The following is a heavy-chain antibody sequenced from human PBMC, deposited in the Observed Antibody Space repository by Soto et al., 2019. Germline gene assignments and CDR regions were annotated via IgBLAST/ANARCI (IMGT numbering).Heavy chain of an antibody. CDR1: GYTFTSYG. D-gene: IGHD3-3*01. CDR3: ARDPEEMFGVVIITNREDYSYGMDV. CDR2: ISAYSGNT. J-gene: IGHJ6*02. V-gene: IGHV1-18*04. Sequence: GASVKVSCKASGYTFTSYGISWVRQAPGQGLEWMGWISAYSGNTNYAQKLQGRVTMTTDTSTSTAYMELRSLRSDDTAVYYCARDPEEMFGVVIITNREDYSYGMDVWGQGTTVTVSS.